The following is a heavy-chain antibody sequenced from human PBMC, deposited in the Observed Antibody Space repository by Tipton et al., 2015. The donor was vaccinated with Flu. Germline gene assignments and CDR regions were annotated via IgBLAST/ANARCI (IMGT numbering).Heavy chain of an antibody. CDR3: ATGGGDYVEDY. D-gene: IGHD4-17*01. Sequence: SLRLSCVASGFTFSSYEMNWVRQAPGKGLEWISHISRGGDDIEYGGSVKGRFTISRDNAKEALLLQMNSLRAEDTAVYYCATGGGDYVEDYWGQGVLVTVSS. V-gene: IGHV3-48*03. CDR2: ISRGGDDI. J-gene: IGHJ4*02. CDR1: GFTFSSYE.